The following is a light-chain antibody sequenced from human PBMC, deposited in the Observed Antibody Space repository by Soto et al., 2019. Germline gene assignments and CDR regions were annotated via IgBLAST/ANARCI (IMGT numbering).Light chain of an antibody. J-gene: IGKJ4*01. CDR2: GAS. CDR3: QQYGSSPLT. Sequence: EIVLTQSPGTLSLSPGERATLSCRASQSVRSNELAWYQQKPGQAPRLLIYGASSRATAIPDRVSGSGSGTDFTLTISRLGPDDFAVYYCQQYGSSPLTFGGGTKVEFK. V-gene: IGKV3-20*01. CDR1: QSVRSNE.